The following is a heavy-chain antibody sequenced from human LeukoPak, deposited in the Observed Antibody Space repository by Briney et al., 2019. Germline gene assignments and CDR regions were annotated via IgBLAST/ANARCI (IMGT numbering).Heavy chain of an antibody. J-gene: IGHJ4*02. CDR1: GDSITGYS. CDR2: IYTSGST. D-gene: IGHD4-17*01. Sequence: SETLSLTCSVSGDSITGYSWSWIRQPAGKGLEWIGRIYTSGSTNYNPSLKSRVTMSVDTSKNQFSLKLSSVTAADTAVYYCARGRYGDYESPPLFTFDYWGQGTLVTVSS. CDR3: ARGRYGDYESPPLFTFDY. V-gene: IGHV4-4*07.